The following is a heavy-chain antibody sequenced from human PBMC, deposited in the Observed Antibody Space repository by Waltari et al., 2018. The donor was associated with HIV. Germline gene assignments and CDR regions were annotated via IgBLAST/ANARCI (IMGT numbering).Heavy chain of an antibody. Sequence: QVQLVQSGAEVKKPGASVKVSCKASGYTFTSYGIGWLRQAPGQGLEWMGWISAHTGNTKYEQKFQGGVTLTTDTSTSTAYMELRSLRSDDTAVYYCARGWHYYDTSGYYSYFDYWGQGTLVTVSS. J-gene: IGHJ4*02. CDR2: ISAHTGNT. CDR3: ARGWHYYDTSGYYSYFDY. D-gene: IGHD3-22*01. V-gene: IGHV1-18*01. CDR1: GYTFTSYG.